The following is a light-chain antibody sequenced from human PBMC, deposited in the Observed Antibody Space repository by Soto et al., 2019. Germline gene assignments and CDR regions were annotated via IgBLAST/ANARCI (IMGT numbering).Light chain of an antibody. CDR1: SGHSSYA. J-gene: IGLJ1*01. V-gene: IGLV4-69*01. CDR2: LNSDGTH. Sequence: QPVLTQSPSASASLGAWVKLTCTLSSGHSSYAIAWHQQQPEKGPRYLMKLNSDGTHSKGDGIPDRFSGSSSGAERYLTISGLQAEDEADYYCQTWGTGIHYVFGTGTKLTVL. CDR3: QTWGTGIHYV.